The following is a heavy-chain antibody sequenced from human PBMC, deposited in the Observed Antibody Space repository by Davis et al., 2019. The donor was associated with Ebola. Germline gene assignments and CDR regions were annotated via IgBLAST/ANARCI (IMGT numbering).Heavy chain of an antibody. CDR3: SERGGSV. J-gene: IGHJ4*02. CDR2: IYYTGSA. CDR1: GVSISRHY. Sequence: PGGSLRLSCTVSGVSISRHYWSWIRQPPGKRLEWFGSIYYTGSAYYNSSLASRATISVDTSKNQFSLKLTSVTAADTAMYYCSERGGSVWGQGTLVTVSS. V-gene: IGHV4-59*03. D-gene: IGHD3-16*01.